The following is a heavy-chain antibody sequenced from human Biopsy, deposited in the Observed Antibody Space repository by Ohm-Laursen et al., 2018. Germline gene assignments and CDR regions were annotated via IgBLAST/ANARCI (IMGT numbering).Heavy chain of an antibody. J-gene: IGHJ3*01. D-gene: IGHD3-3*01. Sequence: GTLSLTCTVSGGSISNNNYYWGWIRQPPGQGLEWIGHASYSGYTNYNPSLKSRVTISVDTSKNHFSLNLRSVTAADTAVYSCARLGNFWNAEDGLDLWGLGTMVTVSS. CDR3: ARLGNFWNAEDGLDL. V-gene: IGHV4-61*05. CDR1: GGSISNNNYY. CDR2: ASYSGYT.